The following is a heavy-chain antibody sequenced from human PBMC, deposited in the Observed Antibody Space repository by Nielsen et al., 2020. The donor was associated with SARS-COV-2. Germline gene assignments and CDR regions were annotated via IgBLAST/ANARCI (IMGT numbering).Heavy chain of an antibody. D-gene: IGHD5-12*01. CDR1: GFTFNSYA. CDR3: AMQRSGYDQFDY. Sequence: GGSLRLSCSGSGFTFNSYAIHWVRQAPGKRLEHVSAITGNGDDTYYVHSVRDRFTISRDNSKNTVYLQMNNLRAEDTAVYYCAMQRSGYDQFDYWGQGTLVTVSS. CDR2: ITGNGDDT. V-gene: IGHV3-64*04. J-gene: IGHJ4*02.